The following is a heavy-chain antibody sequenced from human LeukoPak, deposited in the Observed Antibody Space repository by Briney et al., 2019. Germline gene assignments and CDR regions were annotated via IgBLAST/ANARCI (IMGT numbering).Heavy chain of an antibody. J-gene: IGHJ4*02. CDR3: ARVPYSTGAFDY. CDR1: GFTFSSYS. Sequence: GGSLRLSCAASGFTFSSYSMNWVRQAPGQGLEWISYISSSSSTIYYTDSVKGRFTISRDNAKNSPYLQMNSLRDEDTALYYCARVPYSTGAFDYWGQGTLVTVSS. V-gene: IGHV3-48*02. D-gene: IGHD6-19*01. CDR2: ISSSSSTI.